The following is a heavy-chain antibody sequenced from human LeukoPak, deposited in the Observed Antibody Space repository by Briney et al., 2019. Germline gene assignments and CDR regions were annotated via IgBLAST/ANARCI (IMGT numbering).Heavy chain of an antibody. CDR3: ARRAVGNSYYYYMDV. Sequence: ASVKVSCKASGYTFTSYDINWVRQVTGQGLEWMGWMNPNSGNTGYAQKFQGRVTITRNTSISTAYMELSSLRSEDTAVYYCARRAVGNSYYYYMDVWGKGTTVTASS. J-gene: IGHJ6*03. CDR2: MNPNSGNT. V-gene: IGHV1-8*03. CDR1: GYTFTSYD. D-gene: IGHD6-19*01.